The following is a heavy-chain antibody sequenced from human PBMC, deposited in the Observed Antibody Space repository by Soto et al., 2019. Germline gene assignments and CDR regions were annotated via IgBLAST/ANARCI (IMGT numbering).Heavy chain of an antibody. CDR3: ARHGEGYCSGGSCLYYGMDV. J-gene: IGHJ6*02. D-gene: IGHD2-15*01. CDR2: IYPGDSET. CDR1: GYSFTTHW. Sequence: LKISCKGSGYSFTTHWIVWVRQMPEKGLEWVGIIYPGDSETRYSPSFQGQVSISADQSTSTAYLQWSSLKASDSAIYYCARHGEGYCSGGSCLYYGMDVWGQGTTVTVSS. V-gene: IGHV5-51*01.